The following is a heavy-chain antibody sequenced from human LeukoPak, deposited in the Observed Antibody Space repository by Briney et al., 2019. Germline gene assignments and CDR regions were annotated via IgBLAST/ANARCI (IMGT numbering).Heavy chain of an antibody. J-gene: IGHJ3*02. CDR1: AFTFSSNW. CDR3: ARGTGVGSYLAAFDI. D-gene: IGHD1-26*01. CDR2: LSRDDRST. Sequence: GRSLRLSCSPSAFTFSSNWIQWVRQAAGEGLVWVSHLSRDDRSTIYADSVKGRFTLSRDNAKNTLYLQMSTLRAEDTAVYYCARGTGVGSYLAAFDIWGQGTTVTVSS. V-gene: IGHV3-74*01.